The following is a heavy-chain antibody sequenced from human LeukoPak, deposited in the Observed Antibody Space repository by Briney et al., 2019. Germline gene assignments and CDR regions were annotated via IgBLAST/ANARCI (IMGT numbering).Heavy chain of an antibody. CDR2: ISGYDGNT. J-gene: IGHJ4*02. D-gene: IGHD4-17*01. CDR1: GYTFTTYG. Sequence: GASVKVSCKASGYTFTTYGVSWVRQAPGQGLEWMGWISGYDGNTNYAQKLRGRVTMTTDTSTSTAYMDLRSRRSDDTALYYCARTVTTSSYYFDYWGQGTLVTVSS. CDR3: ARTVTTSSYYFDY. V-gene: IGHV1-18*01.